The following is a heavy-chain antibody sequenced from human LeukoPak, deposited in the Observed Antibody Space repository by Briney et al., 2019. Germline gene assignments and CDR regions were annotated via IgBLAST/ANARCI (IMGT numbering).Heavy chain of an antibody. J-gene: IGHJ6*03. Sequence: PSETLSLTCTVSGGSISSGGYYWSWIRQHPGKGLEWIGYIYYSGSTYYNPSLKSRVTISVDTSKNQFSLKLSSVTAADTAVYYCARWVGNSRNYYYYMDVWGKGTTVTVSS. CDR2: IYYSGST. V-gene: IGHV4-31*03. CDR3: ARWVGNSRNYYYYMDV. CDR1: GGSISSGGYY. D-gene: IGHD4-23*01.